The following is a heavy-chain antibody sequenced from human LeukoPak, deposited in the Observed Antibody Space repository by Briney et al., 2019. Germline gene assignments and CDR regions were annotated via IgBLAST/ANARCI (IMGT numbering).Heavy chain of an antibody. CDR3: MCWGTDNH. CDR2: INPGGNEI. J-gene: IGHJ4*02. D-gene: IGHD7-27*01. CDR1: GLTFRSYW. V-gene: IGHV3-7*01. Sequence: SGVSLRLSCTFSGLTFRSYWMNWVRQAPGKGLEWVANINPGGNEIRSVDSVKGRSIISRDNAKNSLDLQMSSLRVEDTAVYYCMCWGTDNHWGQGILVTVSS.